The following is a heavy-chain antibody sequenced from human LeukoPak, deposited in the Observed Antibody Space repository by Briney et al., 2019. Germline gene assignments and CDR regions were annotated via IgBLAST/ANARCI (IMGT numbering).Heavy chain of an antibody. CDR3: VRRGDASSGWGDHDF. V-gene: IGHV3-23*01. Sequence: GGSLRLSCAASGFTFNRNAISWVRQAPGKGLEWVSTIGGSGDKTLYADSVKGRFTTSRDNSKNMVHLQMNSLTGEDTALYYCVRRGDASSGWGDHDFWGQGALVTVSS. J-gene: IGHJ4*02. CDR2: IGGSGDKT. D-gene: IGHD6-19*01. CDR1: GFTFNRNA.